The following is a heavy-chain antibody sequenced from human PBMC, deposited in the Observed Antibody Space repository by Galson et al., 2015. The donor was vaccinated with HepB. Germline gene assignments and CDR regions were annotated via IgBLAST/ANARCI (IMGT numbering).Heavy chain of an antibody. J-gene: IGHJ6*03. D-gene: IGHD3-16*01. CDR3: AKDRLSHYYYMDV. CDR2: ISWNSGSI. CDR1: GFTFDDYA. V-gene: IGHV3-9*01. Sequence: SLRLSCAASGFTFDDYAMHWVRQAPGKGLEWVSGISWNSGSIGYADSVKGRFTISRDNAKNSLYLQMNSLRAEDTALYYCAKDRLSHYYYMDVWGKGTTVTVSS.